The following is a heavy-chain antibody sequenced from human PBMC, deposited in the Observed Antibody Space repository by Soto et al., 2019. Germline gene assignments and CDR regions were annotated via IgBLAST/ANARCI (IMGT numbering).Heavy chain of an antibody. CDR3: PRVVAAGAYYYYGIDV. CDR2: LDWADDK. D-gene: IGHD6-25*01. CDR1: GFSLDSTGMC. J-gene: IGHJ6*02. V-gene: IGHV2-70*20. Sequence: SGPTLVNPTQTLTLTCGFSGFSLDSTGMCVTWVRQSPGRALEWLALLDWADDKYYSSSLKTRLTISRHTSLNQVVLTMADMDPADTATYYCPRVVAAGAYYYYGIDVWGPGTTVTVSS.